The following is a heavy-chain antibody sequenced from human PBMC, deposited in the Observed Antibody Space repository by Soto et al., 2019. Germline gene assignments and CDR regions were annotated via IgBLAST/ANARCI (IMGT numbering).Heavy chain of an antibody. CDR3: ARVYAGTTFFDY. V-gene: IGHV4-30-4*01. CDR1: GGSISSGDYY. CDR2: IYYSGST. D-gene: IGHD1-1*01. J-gene: IGHJ4*02. Sequence: SETLSLTCTVSGGSISSGDYYWSWIRQPPGKGLEWIGYIYYSGSTYYNPSLKSRVTISVDTSKNQFSLKLSSVTAADTAVYYCARVYAGTTFFDYWGQGTLVTAPQ.